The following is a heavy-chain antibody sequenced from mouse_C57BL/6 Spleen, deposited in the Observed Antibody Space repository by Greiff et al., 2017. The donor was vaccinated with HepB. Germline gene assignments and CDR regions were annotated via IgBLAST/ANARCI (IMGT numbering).Heavy chain of an antibody. CDR3: TRCGDYGSPFAD. J-gene: IGHJ3*01. V-gene: IGHV1-15*01. Sequence: QVQLQQSGAELVRPGASVTLSCKASGYTFTDYEMHWVKQTPVHGLEWIGAIDPETGGTAYNQQLKGKAILTADKSSSTAYMELRSLTSEDSAVYYCTRCGDYGSPFADWGQGTLVTVSA. CDR2: IDPETGGT. D-gene: IGHD1-1*01. CDR1: GYTFTDYE.